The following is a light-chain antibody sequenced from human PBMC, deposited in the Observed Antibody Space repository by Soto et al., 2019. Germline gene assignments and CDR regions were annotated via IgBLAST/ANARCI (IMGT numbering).Light chain of an antibody. CDR2: GAS. CDR3: QQRSNWPPWT. V-gene: IGKV3D-20*02. J-gene: IGKJ1*01. Sequence: EIVLTQSPGTLSLSPGEGATLSCRASQSISSNFLAWYQQKRGQAPRLLIHGASNRATGIPDRFSGSGSGTDFTLTITRLEPEDFAVYYCQQRSNWPPWTFGQGTKWIS. CDR1: QSISSNF.